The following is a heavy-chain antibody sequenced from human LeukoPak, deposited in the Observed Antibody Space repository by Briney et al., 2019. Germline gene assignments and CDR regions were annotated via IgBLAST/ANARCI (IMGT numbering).Heavy chain of an antibody. CDR2: ISGSGGST. CDR1: GFTFSSYA. J-gene: IGHJ4*02. D-gene: IGHD3-10*01. Sequence: GGSLRLSCAASGFTFSSYAMSWVRQAPGKGLEWASGISGSGGSTYYADSVKGRFTISRDNSKNTLYLEMNSLRAEDTAVYYCAKGRITMVRGVTDWGQGTLVTVSS. V-gene: IGHV3-23*01. CDR3: AKGRITMVRGVTD.